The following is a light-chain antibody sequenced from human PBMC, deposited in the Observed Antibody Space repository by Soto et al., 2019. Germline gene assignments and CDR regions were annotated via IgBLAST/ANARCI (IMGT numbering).Light chain of an antibody. J-gene: IGLJ3*02. CDR2: RNN. CDR1: SSNIGSNF. V-gene: IGLV1-47*01. Sequence: QSVLTQPPSASGTPGQRVTISCSGSSSNIGSNFVYWYQQFPGTAPKLLIYRNNQRPSGVPDRFSGSKSGNSASLAISGLPSEDEADYYCAAWDDSLSVWVFGGGTKLTVL. CDR3: AAWDDSLSVWV.